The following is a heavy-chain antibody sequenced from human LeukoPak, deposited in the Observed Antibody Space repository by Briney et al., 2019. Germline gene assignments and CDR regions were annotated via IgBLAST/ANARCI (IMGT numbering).Heavy chain of an antibody. CDR1: GFTFSSWA. J-gene: IGHJ4*02. CDR3: AKEGCTRCTPFVDY. V-gene: IGHV3-23*01. CDR2: VSPSGDTT. Sequence: PGGSLRLSCAASGFTFSSWAMSGVRQAPGKGLEWVSAVSPSGDTTYYADSVKGRFTISRDNSKNTLYLQMNSLRAEDTAVYYCAKEGCTRCTPFVDYWGQGILVTVSS. D-gene: IGHD2-2*01.